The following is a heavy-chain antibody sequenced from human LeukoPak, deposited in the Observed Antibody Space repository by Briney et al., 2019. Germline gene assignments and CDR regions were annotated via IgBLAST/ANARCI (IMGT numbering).Heavy chain of an antibody. Sequence: QPGGSLRLSCAASGFTFSSYAMSWVRQAPGKGLEWVSAISGSGGSTYYADSVKGRLTISRDNSKNTLYLQMNSLRAEDTAVYYCAKDTYYYYYMDVWGKGTTVTVSS. CDR2: ISGSGGST. V-gene: IGHV3-23*01. CDR1: GFTFSSYA. CDR3: AKDTYYYYYMDV. J-gene: IGHJ6*03.